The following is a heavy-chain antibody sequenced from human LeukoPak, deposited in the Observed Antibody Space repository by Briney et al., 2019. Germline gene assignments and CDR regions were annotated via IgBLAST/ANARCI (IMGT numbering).Heavy chain of an antibody. CDR2: IYTSGST. V-gene: IGHV4-61*02. D-gene: IGHD1-26*01. CDR1: GGSISSGSYY. CDR3: ARAGFYRNPRSSGNYATPPSDF. Sequence: KTSETLSLTCTVSGGSISSGSYYWSWIRQPAGKGLEWIGRIYTSGSTNYNPSLKSRVTISVDTSKNQFSLKLTSVTAADTAVYFCARAGFYRNPRSSGNYATPPSDFWGQGTLVTVSS. J-gene: IGHJ4*02.